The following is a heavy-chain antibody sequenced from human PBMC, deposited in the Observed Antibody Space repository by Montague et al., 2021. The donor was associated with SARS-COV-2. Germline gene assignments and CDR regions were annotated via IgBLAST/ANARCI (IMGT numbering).Heavy chain of an antibody. J-gene: IGHJ4*02. CDR2: ISSSGSPI. V-gene: IGHV3-48*03. CDR1: GFTFGSYE. Sequence: SLRLSCAASGFTFGSYEMNWFRRAPGKGPEWVSYISSSGSPIYYADSVKGRFTISRDNAKTSLYLQMNSLRAEDTAIYYCAREYGIAVAGTFIDCWGQGTLVTVSS. D-gene: IGHD6-19*01. CDR3: AREYGIAVAGTFIDC.